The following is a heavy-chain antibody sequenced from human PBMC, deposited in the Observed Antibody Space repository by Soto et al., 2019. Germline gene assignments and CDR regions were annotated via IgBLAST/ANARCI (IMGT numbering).Heavy chain of an antibody. D-gene: IGHD2-2*01. V-gene: IGHV4-34*01. J-gene: IGHJ5*02. Sequence: SETLSLTCAVYGGSFSGYYWSWIRQPPGKGLEWIGEINHSGSTNYNPSPKSRVTISVDTSKNQFSLNLCSVNAADPAAYDGARGVRCSYARGNWLEPLDEGTRGTLS. CDR3: ARGVRCSYARGNWLEP. CDR2: INHSGST. CDR1: GGSFSGYY.